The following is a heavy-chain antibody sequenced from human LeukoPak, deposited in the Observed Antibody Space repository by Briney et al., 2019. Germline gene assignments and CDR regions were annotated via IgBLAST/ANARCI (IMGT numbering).Heavy chain of an antibody. CDR3: ARASIPQVYYYDSSGYYQFDY. CDR1: GGTFSSYA. D-gene: IGHD3-22*01. J-gene: IGHJ4*02. V-gene: IGHV1-69*05. Sequence: GSSVKVSCKASGGTFSSYAISWVRQAPGQGLEWMGGIIPIFGTANYAQKFQGRVTITTDESTSTAYMELSSPRSEDTAVYYCARASIPQVYYYDSSGYYQFDYWGQGTLVTVSS. CDR2: IIPIFGTA.